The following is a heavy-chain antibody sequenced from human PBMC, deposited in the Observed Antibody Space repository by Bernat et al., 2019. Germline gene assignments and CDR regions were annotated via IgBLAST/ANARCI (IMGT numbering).Heavy chain of an antibody. CDR2: ISYDGSNK. J-gene: IGHJ4*02. Sequence: QVQLVESGGGVVQPGRSLRLSCAASGFTFSSYGMHWVRQAPGKGLEWVAVISYDGSNKYYADAVKGRFTISGENSKNTLYLQMNSLRAEDTAVYYCAKWGRTYYYDSSGYSRFDYWGQGTLVTVSS. D-gene: IGHD3-22*01. V-gene: IGHV3-30*18. CDR3: AKWGRTYYYDSSGYSRFDY. CDR1: GFTFSSYG.